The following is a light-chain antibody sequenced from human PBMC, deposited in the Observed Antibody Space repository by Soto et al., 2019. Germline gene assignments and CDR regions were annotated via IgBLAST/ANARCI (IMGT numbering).Light chain of an antibody. J-gene: IGLJ2*01. V-gene: IGLV2-14*03. Sequence: QSVLTQPASVSGSPGQSITISCTGSSSDVGGYNYVSWYQHHPGKAPKLMIYDVSKRPSGVSNRFSGSKSGNTASLTISGLQAEDEADYYCSSFTSSNTGVFGGGTKLTVL. CDR1: SSDVGGYNY. CDR2: DVS. CDR3: SSFTSSNTGV.